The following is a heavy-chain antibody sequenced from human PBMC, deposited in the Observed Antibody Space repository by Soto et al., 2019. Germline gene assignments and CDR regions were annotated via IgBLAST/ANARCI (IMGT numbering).Heavy chain of an antibody. CDR3: ARGGYNWDEDGYEDPGGGIRY. CDR2: ISAYNGNT. CDR1: GYTFTSYG. D-gene: IGHD1-20*01. Sequence: QVQLVQSGAEVKKPGASVKVSCKASGYTFTSYGISWVRQAPGQGLEWMGWISAYNGNTNYAQKLQGRVTMTTDTSASRARWWVRTGRLADSAVYNWARGGYNWDEDGYEDPGGGIRYWGQGTLVTVSS. J-gene: IGHJ4*02. V-gene: IGHV1-18*04.